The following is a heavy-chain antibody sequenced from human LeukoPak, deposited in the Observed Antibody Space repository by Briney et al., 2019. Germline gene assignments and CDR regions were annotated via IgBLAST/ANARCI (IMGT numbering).Heavy chain of an antibody. CDR2: IYYSGST. D-gene: IGHD3-3*01. J-gene: IGHJ2*01. V-gene: IGHV4-59*12. CDR3: ARAREYDFWSGYSEWYFDL. CDR1: GGSISSYY. Sequence: SETLSLTCTVSGGSISSYYWSWIRQPPGKGLEWIGYIYYSGSTNYNPSLKSRVTMSVDTSKNQFSLKLSSVTAADTAVYYCARAREYDFWSGYSEWYFDLWGRGTLVTVSS.